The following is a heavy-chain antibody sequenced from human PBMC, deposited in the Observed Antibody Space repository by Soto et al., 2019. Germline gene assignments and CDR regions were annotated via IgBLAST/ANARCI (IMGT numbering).Heavy chain of an antibody. CDR3: ARHGSYDFWSGYYRNAFDI. J-gene: IGHJ3*02. V-gene: IGHV5-10-1*01. D-gene: IGHD3-3*01. CDR2: IDPSDSYT. Sequence: GASLKISCKGSGYSFTSYWISWVRQMPGKGLEWMGRIDPSDSYTNYSPSFQGHVTISADKSISTAYLQWSSLKASDTAMYYCARHGSYDFWSGYYRNAFDIWGQGTRVIFSS. CDR1: GYSFTSYW.